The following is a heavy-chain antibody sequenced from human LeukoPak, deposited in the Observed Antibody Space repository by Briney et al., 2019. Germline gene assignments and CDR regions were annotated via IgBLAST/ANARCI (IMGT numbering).Heavy chain of an antibody. D-gene: IGHD6-13*01. CDR2: MNPNSGNT. V-gene: IGHV1-8*01. CDR3: ARVYPLAYSSSWYTDY. Sequence: ASVKVSCKASGYTFTSYDINWVRQATGQGLEWMGWMNPNSGNTGYAQKFQGRVTMTRNTSISTAYMELSSLRSEDTAVYYCARVYPLAYSSSWYTDYWGQGTLVTVSS. J-gene: IGHJ4*02. CDR1: GYTFTSYD.